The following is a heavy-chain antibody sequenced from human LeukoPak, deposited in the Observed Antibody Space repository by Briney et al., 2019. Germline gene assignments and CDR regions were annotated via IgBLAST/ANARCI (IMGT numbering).Heavy chain of an antibody. V-gene: IGHV1-69*13. CDR3: ARPPYYDFWGGYCPFDY. J-gene: IGHJ4*02. Sequence: ASVKVSXKASGGTFSSYAISWVRQAPGQELEWMGGIIPIFGTASYAQKFQGRVTITADESTSTAYMELSSLRSEDTAVYYCARPPYYDFWGGYCPFDYWGQGTLVTVSS. CDR1: GGTFSSYA. CDR2: IIPIFGTA. D-gene: IGHD3-3*01.